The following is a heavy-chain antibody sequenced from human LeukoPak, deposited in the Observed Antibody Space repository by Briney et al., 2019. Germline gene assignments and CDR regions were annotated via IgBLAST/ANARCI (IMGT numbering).Heavy chain of an antibody. CDR2: IYHSGST. CDR3: ARGFGADTAMGTYYYYMDV. J-gene: IGHJ6*03. Sequence: PSETLSLTCTVSGYSISSGYYWGWIRPPPGKGLEWIGSIYHSGSTYYNPSLKSRVTISVDTSKNQFSLKLSSVAAADTAVYYFARGFGADTAMGTYYYYMDVWGKGTTVTVSS. CDR1: GYSISSGYY. D-gene: IGHD5-18*01. V-gene: IGHV4-38-2*02.